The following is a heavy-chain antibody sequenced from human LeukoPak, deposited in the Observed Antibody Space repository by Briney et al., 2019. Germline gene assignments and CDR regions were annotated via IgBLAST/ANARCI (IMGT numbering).Heavy chain of an antibody. D-gene: IGHD3-22*01. CDR1: GGTFSSYA. V-gene: IGHV1-69*04. J-gene: IGHJ4*02. Sequence: SVKVSCKASGGTFSSYAISWVRQAPGQGLEWMGRIIPILGIANYAQMFQGRVTITADKSTSTAYMELSSLRSEDTAVYYCARDQGHYYDSSGTAIDYWGQGTLVTVSS. CDR2: IIPILGIA. CDR3: ARDQGHYYDSSGTAIDY.